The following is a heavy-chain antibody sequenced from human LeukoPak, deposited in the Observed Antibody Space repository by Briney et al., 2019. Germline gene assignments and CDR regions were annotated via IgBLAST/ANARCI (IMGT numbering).Heavy chain of an antibody. CDR2: IYSGGST. J-gene: IGHJ4*02. Sequence: GGSLRLSCAASGFTFSSYAMSWVRQTPGKGLEWVSVIYSGGSTYYADSVKGRFTISRDTSKNTVCLQMNSLRAEDTAVYHCARGGPFTGSTPTPRASDYWGQGTLVTVSS. V-gene: IGHV3-66*01. CDR1: GFTFSSYA. CDR3: ARGGPFTGSTPTPRASDY. D-gene: IGHD1-7*01.